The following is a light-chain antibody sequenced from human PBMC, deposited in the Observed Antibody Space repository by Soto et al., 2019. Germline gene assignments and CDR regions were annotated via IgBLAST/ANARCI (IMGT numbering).Light chain of an antibody. CDR1: QSVLHSSNNKNY. J-gene: IGKJ1*01. CDR2: WAS. Sequence: DIVMTQSPDSLAVSLGERATINCKSSQSVLHSSNNKNYLAWYQQKPGQPPKLLIYWASTRESGVPDRFSGSGSGTDFTLTISSLQAEDVAVYYCHQDYPTPRTFGRGTKVEIK. CDR3: HQDYPTPRT. V-gene: IGKV4-1*01.